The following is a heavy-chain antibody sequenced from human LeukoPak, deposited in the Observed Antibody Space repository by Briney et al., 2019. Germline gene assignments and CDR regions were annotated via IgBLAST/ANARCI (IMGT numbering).Heavy chain of an antibody. V-gene: IGHV1-69*13. J-gene: IGHJ6*03. D-gene: IGHD5-18*01. CDR3: ASGYSYGPPSGYYYMDV. CDR1: GGTFSSYA. CDR2: IIPIFGTA. Sequence: GASVKVSCKASGGTFSSYAISWVRQAPGQGLEWMGGIIPIFGTANYAQKFQGRVTITADESTSTAYMELSSLRSEDTAVYYCASGYSYGPPSGYYYMDVWGKGTTVTVFS.